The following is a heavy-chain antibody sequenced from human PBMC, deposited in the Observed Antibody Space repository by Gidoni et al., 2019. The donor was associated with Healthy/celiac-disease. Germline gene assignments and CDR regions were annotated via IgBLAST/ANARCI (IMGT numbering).Heavy chain of an antibody. CDR2: IYYSGSS. Sequence: QLQLQESAPGLAKPSETLSLTCTVPGGFIRRSSYYWGWIRQPPGKGLEWIGSIYYSGSSYYNPSLKSRVTISVDTSKNKFSRKLSSVTAADTAVYYCARLIYWDDFWSGYYRNWFDPWGQGTLVTVSS. J-gene: IGHJ5*02. V-gene: IGHV4-39*01. CDR3: ARLIYWDDFWSGYYRNWFDP. D-gene: IGHD3-3*01. CDR1: GGFIRRSSYY.